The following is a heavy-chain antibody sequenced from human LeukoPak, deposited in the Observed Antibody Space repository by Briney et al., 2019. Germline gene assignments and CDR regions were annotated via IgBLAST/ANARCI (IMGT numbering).Heavy chain of an antibody. V-gene: IGHV3-21*01. CDR2: ISSSSSYI. Sequence: GGSLRLSCAASGFTFSSYSMNWVRQAPGKELEWVSSISSSSSYIYYADSVKGRFTISRDNSKNTLYLQMNSLRAEDTAVYYCAREHSIAVAGPLFDYWGQGTLVTVSS. CDR3: AREHSIAVAGPLFDY. J-gene: IGHJ4*02. CDR1: GFTFSSYS. D-gene: IGHD6-19*01.